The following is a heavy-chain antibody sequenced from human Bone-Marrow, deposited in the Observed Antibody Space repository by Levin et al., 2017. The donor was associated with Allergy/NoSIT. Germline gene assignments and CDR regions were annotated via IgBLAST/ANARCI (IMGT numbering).Heavy chain of an antibody. CDR1: GGTFSSYA. D-gene: IGHD5-24*01. Sequence: ASVKVSCKASGGTFSSYAISWVRQAPGQGLEWMGGIIPIFGTANYAQKFQGRVTITADESTSTAYMELSSLRSEDTAVYYCARDPTRRDGCLDLWGRGTLVTVSS. CDR3: ARDPTRRDGCLDL. V-gene: IGHV1-69*13. J-gene: IGHJ2*01. CDR2: IIPIFGTA.